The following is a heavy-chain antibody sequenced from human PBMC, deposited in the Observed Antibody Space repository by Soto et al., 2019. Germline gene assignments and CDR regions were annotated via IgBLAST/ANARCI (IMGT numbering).Heavy chain of an antibody. Sequence: PGGSLRLSCAASGFTFSSYEMNWVRQAPGKGLEWVSYISSSVSTIYYADSVKGRFTISRDNAKNSLYLQMNSLRAEDTAVYYCARLYYYDSSGYQSDAFDIWGQGTMVTVSS. CDR3: ARLYYYDSSGYQSDAFDI. D-gene: IGHD3-22*01. J-gene: IGHJ3*02. V-gene: IGHV3-48*03. CDR1: GFTFSSYE. CDR2: ISSSVSTI.